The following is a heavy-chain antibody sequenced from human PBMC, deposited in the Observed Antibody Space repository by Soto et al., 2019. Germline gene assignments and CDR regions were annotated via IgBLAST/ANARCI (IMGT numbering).Heavy chain of an antibody. V-gene: IGHV1-18*01. CDR2: IAPYNVNT. D-gene: IGHD6-6*01. CDR3: ARKYIRSSWFDP. J-gene: IGHJ5*02. CDR1: SYTFTSYD. Sequence: ASVKVSFQASSYTFTSYDIHWVRQAPGQGLEWLGWIAPYNVNTHYAQKLQGRVTMTTDTSTSTAYMELRSLRSDDTAVYYCARKYIRSSWFDPWGQGTLVTVSS.